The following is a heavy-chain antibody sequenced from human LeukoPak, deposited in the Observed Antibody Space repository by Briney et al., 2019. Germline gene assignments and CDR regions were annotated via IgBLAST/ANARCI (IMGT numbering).Heavy chain of an antibody. V-gene: IGHV3-9*03. J-gene: IGHJ4*02. CDR2: ISWNSGSI. D-gene: IGHD1-26*01. Sequence: GRSLRLSCAASGFTFDDYAMHWVRQAPGKGLEWVSGISWNSGSIGYADSVKGRFTISRDNAKNSLYLQMNSLRAEDMALYYCAKDASYSGSYSWFDYWGQGTLVTVSS. CDR1: GFTFDDYA. CDR3: AKDASYSGSYSWFDY.